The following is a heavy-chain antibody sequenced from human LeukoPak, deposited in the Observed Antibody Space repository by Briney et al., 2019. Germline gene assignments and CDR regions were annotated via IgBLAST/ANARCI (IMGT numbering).Heavy chain of an antibody. J-gene: IGHJ4*02. CDR1: GFTFSSYA. CDR3: ERDTSSSSWVHLDY. CDR2: ISYDGSNK. D-gene: IGHD6-13*01. V-gene: IGHV3-30*04. Sequence: GGSLRLSCAASGFTFSSYAMHWVRQAPGKGLEWGAVISYDGSNKYYADSVKGRFTISTDNSKKTIHRNMKRLTAEDTAVYCGERDTSSSSWVHLDYWGQGTLVTVSS.